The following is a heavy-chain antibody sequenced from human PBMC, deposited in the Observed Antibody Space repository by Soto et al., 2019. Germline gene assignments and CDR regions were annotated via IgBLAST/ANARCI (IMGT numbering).Heavy chain of an antibody. CDR2: ISGSGGST. V-gene: IGHV3-23*01. CDR1: GFTFSSYA. Sequence: GGSLRLSCAASGFTFSSYAMSWVRQAPGKGLEWVSAISGSGGSTYYADSVKGRFTISRDNSKNTLYLQMNSLRAEDTAVYYCAKGKGYSSTAYYFDYWGQGTLVTVSS. CDR3: AKGKGYSSTAYYFDY. D-gene: IGHD6-13*01. J-gene: IGHJ4*02.